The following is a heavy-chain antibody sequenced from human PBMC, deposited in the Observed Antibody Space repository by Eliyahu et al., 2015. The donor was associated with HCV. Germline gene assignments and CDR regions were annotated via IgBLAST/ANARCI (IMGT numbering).Heavy chain of an antibody. CDR3: AREVTVLGFDP. CDR2: INTDGSST. Sequence: EVQLVESGGGLVQPGGSLRXSCXASGFTFSSYWMHWVRQAPGKGLVWVSRINTDGSSTTYADSVKGRFTISRDNAKNTLYLQMNSLRAEDTAVYYCAREVTVLGFDPWGQGTLVTVSS. D-gene: IGHD4-23*01. J-gene: IGHJ5*02. V-gene: IGHV3-74*01. CDR1: GFTFSSYW.